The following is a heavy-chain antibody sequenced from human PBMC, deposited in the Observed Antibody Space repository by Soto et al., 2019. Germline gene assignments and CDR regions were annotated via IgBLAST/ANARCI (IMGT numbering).Heavy chain of an antibody. Sequence: PGGSLRLSCAASGFTFKNFAVSWVRQAPGKGMEWVSDISSSGSSIYYADSVKGRFTISRDNAKNSLYLQMNSLRAEDTAVYYCARGATGSYYYYYYYMDVWGKGTTVTVSS. D-gene: IGHD5-12*01. CDR2: ISSSGSSI. J-gene: IGHJ6*03. CDR1: GFTFKNFA. V-gene: IGHV3-11*01. CDR3: ARGATGSYYYYYYYMDV.